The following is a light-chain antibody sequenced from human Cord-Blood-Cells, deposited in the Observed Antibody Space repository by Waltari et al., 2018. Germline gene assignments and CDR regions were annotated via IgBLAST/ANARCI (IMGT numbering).Light chain of an antibody. V-gene: IGLV2-11*01. CDR1: SSDVGGYNY. J-gene: IGLJ2*01. CDR2: DFS. Sequence: QSALTQPRSVSGSPGQSVTISCTGTSSDVGGYNYVSCYQQPPGKAPKLMIYDFSKPPSGVPDRFSGSKSGNTASLTISGLQAEDEADYYCCSYAGSYTVFGGGTKLTVL. CDR3: CSYAGSYTV.